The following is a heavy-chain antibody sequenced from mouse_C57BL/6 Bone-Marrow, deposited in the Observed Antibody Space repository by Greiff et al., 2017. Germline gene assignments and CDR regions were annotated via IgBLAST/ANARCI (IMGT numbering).Heavy chain of an antibody. CDR2: IYPSDSKT. Sequence: VQLQQPGAELVRPGSSVKLSCKASGYTFTSYWMDWVQQTPGQGLEWIGYIYPSDSKTHYTQKFKDKATLTVDKSSSTAYMQLGSFTAEGPAVDYCALGALAYGGQGTLVTVSA. CDR3: ALGALAY. J-gene: IGHJ3*01. CDR1: GYTFTSYW. V-gene: IGHV1-61*01.